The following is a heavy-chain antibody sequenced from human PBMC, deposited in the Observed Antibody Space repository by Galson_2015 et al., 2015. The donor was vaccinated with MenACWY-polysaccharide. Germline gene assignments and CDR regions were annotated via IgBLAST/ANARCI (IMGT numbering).Heavy chain of an antibody. V-gene: IGHV4-31*03. Sequence: TLSLTCTVSGDSITSGPYFWSWIRQHPGEGLEWIASISYDGDTYYNPSLNSRVTISIDTPKNQFSLKLNSVTAADTAVYYCVRGGRAVSNINWFDPWGQGTLVTVSS. J-gene: IGHJ5*02. D-gene: IGHD3-16*01. CDR3: VRGGRAVSNINWFDP. CDR1: GDSITSGPYF. CDR2: ISYDGDT.